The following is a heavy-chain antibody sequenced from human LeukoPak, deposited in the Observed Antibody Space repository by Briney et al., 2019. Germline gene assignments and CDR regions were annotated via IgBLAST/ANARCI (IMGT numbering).Heavy chain of an antibody. J-gene: IGHJ4*02. CDR1: GFTFSSYA. Sequence: GGSLRLSCAASGFTFSSYAMSWVRQAPGKGLEWVAAISASGGTTYYADSVKGRFTISRDNSKNTLYLQMNSLRAEDTAVYYCARGLGYCTSTTCLLPFDYWGQGTLVTVSS. CDR2: ISASGGTT. D-gene: IGHD2-2*01. CDR3: ARGLGYCTSTTCLLPFDY. V-gene: IGHV3-23*01.